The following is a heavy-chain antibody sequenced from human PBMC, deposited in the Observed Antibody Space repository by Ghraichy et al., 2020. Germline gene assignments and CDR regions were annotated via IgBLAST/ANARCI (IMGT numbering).Heavy chain of an antibody. D-gene: IGHD5-24*01. J-gene: IGHJ2*01. CDR1: GFTFDDYA. CDR3: AKDKFAEMAKIFDL. Sequence: GGSLRLSCAASGFTFDDYAMHWVRQAPGKGLEWVSGISWNSGSIGYADSVKGRFTISRDNAKNSLYLQMNSLRAEDTALYYCAKDKFAEMAKIFDLWGRGTLVTVSS. CDR2: ISWNSGSI. V-gene: IGHV3-9*01.